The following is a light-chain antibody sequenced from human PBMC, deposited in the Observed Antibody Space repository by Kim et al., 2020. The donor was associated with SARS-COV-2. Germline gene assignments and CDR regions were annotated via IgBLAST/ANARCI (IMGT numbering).Light chain of an antibody. CDR3: QAWDSSTVV. V-gene: IGLV3-1*01. CDR2: QAS. CDR1: KLGDKY. Sequence: SYELTQPPSVSVSPGQPASITCSGDKLGDKYACWYQQKPGQSPVLGIYQASKRPSGIPERFSGSNSGNTATLTISGTQAMDEADYYCQAWDSSTVVVGGG. J-gene: IGLJ2*01.